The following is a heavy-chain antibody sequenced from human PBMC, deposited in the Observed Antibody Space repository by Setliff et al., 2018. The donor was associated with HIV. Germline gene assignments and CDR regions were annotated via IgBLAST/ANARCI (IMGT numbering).Heavy chain of an antibody. J-gene: IGHJ6*02. CDR2: IFYSGST. Sequence: SETLSLTCTVSGGSVSTGNYYWNWIRLPPGKGLEWIGYIFYSGSTNYNPSLKSRVTISVDTSKNQFSLKLSSVTAADTAVYYCARGTYYYDSSGYFNYYYGMDVWGQGTTVTVSS. V-gene: IGHV4-61*01. D-gene: IGHD3-22*01. CDR3: ARGTYYYDSSGYFNYYYGMDV. CDR1: GGSVSTGNYY.